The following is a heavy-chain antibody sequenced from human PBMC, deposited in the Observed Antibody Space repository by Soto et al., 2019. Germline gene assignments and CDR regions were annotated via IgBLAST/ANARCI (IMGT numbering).Heavy chain of an antibody. CDR1: GFTFSSSA. CDR3: ARCIGDTIVTSGWCHDLDP. Sequence: EVQLLDSGGGLVQPGGSLRLSCAASGFTFSSSAMSWVRQAPGKGLEWVSAVSGSGGTTYYADSVRGRFTISRDNSKNALYLQTIRPRAEGTAIYLYARCIGDTIVTSGWCHDLDPWGQGTVVTVSS. V-gene: IGHV3-23*01. J-gene: IGHJ5*02. CDR2: VSGSGGTT. D-gene: IGHD6-19*01.